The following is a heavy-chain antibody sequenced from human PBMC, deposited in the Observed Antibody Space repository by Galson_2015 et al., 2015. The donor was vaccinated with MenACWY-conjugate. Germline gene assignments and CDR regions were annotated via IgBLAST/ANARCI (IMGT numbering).Heavy chain of an antibody. CDR1: GFTFSSYW. Sequence: SLRLSCAASGFTFSSYWMHWVRQAPGKGLVWVSRINSDGSSITYADSVKGRFTISRDNSKNTLYLQMNSLRAEDTAVYYCAKWIAAVGTNYYYYMDVWGKGTTVTVSS. D-gene: IGHD6-13*01. CDR3: AKWIAAVGTNYYYYMDV. V-gene: IGHV3-74*01. J-gene: IGHJ6*03. CDR2: INSDGSSI.